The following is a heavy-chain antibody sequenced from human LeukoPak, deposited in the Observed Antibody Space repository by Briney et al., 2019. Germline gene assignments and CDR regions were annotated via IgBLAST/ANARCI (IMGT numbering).Heavy chain of an antibody. CDR1: GFTFSSYA. Sequence: GGSLRLSCAASGFTFSSYAMHWVRQAPGKGLEWVAVISYDGSNKYYADSVKGRFTISRDNSKNTLYLQMNSLRAEDTAVYYCARQGSNYFDYWGQGTLVTVSS. J-gene: IGHJ4*02. V-gene: IGHV3-30-3*01. CDR2: ISYDGSNK. CDR3: ARQGSNYFDY.